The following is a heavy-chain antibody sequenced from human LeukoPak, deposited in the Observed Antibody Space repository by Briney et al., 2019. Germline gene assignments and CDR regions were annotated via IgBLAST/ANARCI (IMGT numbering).Heavy chain of an antibody. J-gene: IGHJ4*02. D-gene: IGHD3-22*01. CDR1: GFTFTTYW. V-gene: IGHV3-7*03. CDR3: AKHHSSGYYGHFDY. Sequence: GGSLRLSCAASGFTFTTYWMSWVRQAPGKGLEWVANIKQDGTEKYYVDSVKGRFTISRDNAKNSLYLQMNSLRAEDTAVYYCAKHHSSGYYGHFDYWGQGTLVTVSS. CDR2: IKQDGTEK.